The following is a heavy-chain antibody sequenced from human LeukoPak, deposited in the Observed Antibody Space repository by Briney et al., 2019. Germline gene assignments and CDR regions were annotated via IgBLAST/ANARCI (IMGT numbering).Heavy chain of an antibody. Sequence: GGSLRLSCAASGFTFSIYAMSWVRQAPGKGREWVSAISGMGGSTYYADSVKGRFTISRDNSKNTLHLQMNSLRGEDTAVCYCARPSYSSGWSFFDYWGQGNLVTVSS. V-gene: IGHV3-23*01. CDR2: ISGMGGST. D-gene: IGHD6-19*01. CDR3: ARPSYSSGWSFFDY. J-gene: IGHJ4*02. CDR1: GFTFSIYA.